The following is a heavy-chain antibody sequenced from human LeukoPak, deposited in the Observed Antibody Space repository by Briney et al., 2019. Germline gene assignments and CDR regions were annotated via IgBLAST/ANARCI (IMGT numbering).Heavy chain of an antibody. J-gene: IGHJ6*02. V-gene: IGHV4-34*01. CDR1: GGSFSGYY. CDR2: INHSGST. CDR3: ARGGMYYDFWSGYSAIYYYYGMDV. D-gene: IGHD3-3*01. Sequence: PSETLSLTCAVYGGSFSGYYWSWIRQPPGKGLEWIGEINHSGSTNYNPSLKSRVTISVDTSKNQFSLKLSSVTAADTAVYYCARGGMYYDFWSGYSAIYYYYGMDVWGQGTTVTVSS.